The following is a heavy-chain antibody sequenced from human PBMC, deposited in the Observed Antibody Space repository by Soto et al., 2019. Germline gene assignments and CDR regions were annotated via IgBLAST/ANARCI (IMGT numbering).Heavy chain of an antibody. V-gene: IGHV4-34*01. CDR3: ATRITVFGLLIPPFDP. Sequence: SETLSLTCAVYGGSVNDYYWNWIRQPPGKGLEWIGEINHAGGTHYNPSLKSRVTMSVDTSKNQFSLRLSSVTAADTAIYYCATRITVFGLLIPPFDPWGQGTQVTVSS. J-gene: IGHJ5*02. D-gene: IGHD3-3*01. CDR1: GGSVNDYY. CDR2: INHAGGT.